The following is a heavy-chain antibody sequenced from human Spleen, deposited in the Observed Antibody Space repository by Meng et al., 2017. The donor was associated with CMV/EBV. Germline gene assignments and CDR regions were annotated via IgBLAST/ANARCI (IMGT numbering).Heavy chain of an antibody. D-gene: IGHD2-2*02. CDR3: ARADCSSTSCYKSAFDI. CDR2: VSSDGIHK. CDR1: GFTFSNYA. V-gene: IGHV3-30*09. Sequence: GGSLRLSCAASGFTFSNYAVHWVRQSPGKGLEWVASVSSDGIHKFYADSLKGPIVISRDNSKNMLYLQMNSLRAEDTAVYYCARADCSSTSCYKSAFDIWGQGTMVTVSS. J-gene: IGHJ3*02.